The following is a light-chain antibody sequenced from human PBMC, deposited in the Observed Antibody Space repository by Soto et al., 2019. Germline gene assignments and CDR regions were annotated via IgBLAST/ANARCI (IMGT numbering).Light chain of an antibody. CDR3: CSFAGGATFV. Sequence: QSALTQPASVSGSPGQSITISCTGTSNDVGGYNLVSWYQHHPGKAPKLIIYEGTKRPSGVSDRFSGSKSGNTASLTISTLQAEDGADYSCCSFAGGATFVFGGGTKVTVL. CDR1: SNDVGGYNL. J-gene: IGLJ2*01. V-gene: IGLV2-23*03. CDR2: EGT.